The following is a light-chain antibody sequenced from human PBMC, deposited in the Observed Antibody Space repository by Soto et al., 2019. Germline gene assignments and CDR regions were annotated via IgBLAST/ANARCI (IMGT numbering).Light chain of an antibody. J-gene: IGLJ3*02. V-gene: IGLV1-44*01. Sequence: QSVLTQPPSASGTPGHRVPISCSGSSSNIASKSVNWDRQLPGTAPKLLSYRNNQRPSGVPGRFSGSKSGTSASLAISGLQAEDEADYYCAAWDYSLDGGVFGGGTKLTVL. CDR1: SSNIASKS. CDR3: AAWDYSLDGGV. CDR2: RNN.